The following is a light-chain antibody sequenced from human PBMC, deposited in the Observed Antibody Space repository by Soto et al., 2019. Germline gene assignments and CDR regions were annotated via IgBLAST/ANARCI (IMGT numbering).Light chain of an antibody. J-gene: IGLJ3*02. CDR2: EVR. V-gene: IGLV2-14*01. CDR3: RSYTTTGPLV. CDR1: NRDVGSYNV. Sequence: QSALTQPASVSGSPGQTITIACTGTNRDVGSYNVVSWYHQRPGEAPKLIISEVRNRPSGIAYRFTGSNSGNTASLTISGLQAEDEADYYCRSYTTTGPLVFGGGTKLTVL.